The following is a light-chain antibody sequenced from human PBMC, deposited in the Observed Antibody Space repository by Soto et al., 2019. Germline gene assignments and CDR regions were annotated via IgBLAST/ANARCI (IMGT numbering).Light chain of an antibody. Sequence: QSALTQPASVSGSPGQSIAISCTGTSSDVGAYNHVSWYQQHPGKAPKLMIYDVNSRPSGVSDRFSGSKSGNTASLTISGLQAEDYADYYCSSYATSSVVFGGGTKLTVL. V-gene: IGLV2-14*03. CDR1: SSDVGAYNH. J-gene: IGLJ2*01. CDR3: SSYATSSVV. CDR2: DVN.